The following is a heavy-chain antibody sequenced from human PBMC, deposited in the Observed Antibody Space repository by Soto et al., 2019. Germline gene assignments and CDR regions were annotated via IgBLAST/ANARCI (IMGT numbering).Heavy chain of an antibody. CDR1: GFTFSTYN. V-gene: IGHV3-23*01. CDR2: ISGSGDTI. D-gene: IGHD3-16*01. J-gene: IGHJ4*02. Sequence: GGSLRLFCAASGFTFSTYNMIWVRQAPGKGLEWVSLISGSGDTIYYADSVKGRFAISRDNSKNTLDLQMISLRAEDTAVYYCAKRFAYGSGPFACWGRGTLVTAPQ. CDR3: AKRFAYGSGPFAC.